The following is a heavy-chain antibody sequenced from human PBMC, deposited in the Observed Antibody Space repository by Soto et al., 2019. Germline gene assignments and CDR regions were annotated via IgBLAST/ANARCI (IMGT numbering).Heavy chain of an antibody. CDR1: GYSFTNYW. CDR3: TRLSMARYFYYGMDV. J-gene: IGHJ6*02. Sequence: GESLKISCKASGYSFTNYWITWVRQMPGKGLEWMGKIDPSDSQTNYSPSFQGHVTISADRSINTAYLQWNSLKASDTAMYYCTRLSMARYFYYGMDVWGQGTTVTVSS. CDR2: IDPSDSQT. D-gene: IGHD5-12*01. V-gene: IGHV5-10-1*01.